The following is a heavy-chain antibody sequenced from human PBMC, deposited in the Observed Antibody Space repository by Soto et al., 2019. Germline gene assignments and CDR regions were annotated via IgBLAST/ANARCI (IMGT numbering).Heavy chain of an antibody. CDR3: AREVTVASYSFDF. CDR2: IIPIFNSA. J-gene: IGHJ4*02. Sequence: ASVKVSCKASGGTFNNYALSWVRQAPGQGLEWMGGIIPIFNSANYAQKFQGRVTITADDSTSTAYMELRSLRPDDTAVYYCAREVTVASYSFDFWGQGTLVTVSS. V-gene: IGHV1-69*13. D-gene: IGHD5-12*01. CDR1: GGTFNNYA.